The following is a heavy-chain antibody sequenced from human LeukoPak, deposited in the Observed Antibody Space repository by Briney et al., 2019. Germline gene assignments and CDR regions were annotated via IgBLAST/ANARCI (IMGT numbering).Heavy chain of an antibody. V-gene: IGHV4-39*07. Sequence: SETLSLTCTVSGGSISSGTYYWSWIRQPPGKGLEWIGEINHSGSTNYNPSLKSRVTISVDTSKNQFSPKLSSVTAADTAVYYCARGGIAVAGTGEASNFDFWGQGTLVTVSS. CDR3: ARGGIAVAGTGEASNFDF. J-gene: IGHJ4*02. CDR1: GGSISSGTYY. CDR2: INHSGST. D-gene: IGHD6-19*01.